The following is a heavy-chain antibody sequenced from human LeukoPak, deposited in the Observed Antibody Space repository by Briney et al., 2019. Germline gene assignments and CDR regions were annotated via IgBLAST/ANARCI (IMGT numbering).Heavy chain of an antibody. D-gene: IGHD6-19*01. V-gene: IGHV3-33*01. CDR1: GFTFSSYG. CDR2: IWYDGSNK. Sequence: GGSLRLSCAASGFTFSSYGMHWVRQAPGKGLEWVAVIWYDGSNKYYADSVKGRFTISRDNSKNTLYLQMNSLRAEDTAVYYCARDPAAVAAYYFDYWGQGTLVTVSS. CDR3: ARDPAAVAAYYFDY. J-gene: IGHJ4*02.